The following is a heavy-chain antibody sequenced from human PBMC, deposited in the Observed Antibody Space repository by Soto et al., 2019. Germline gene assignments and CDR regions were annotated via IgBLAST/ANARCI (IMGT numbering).Heavy chain of an antibody. CDR3: ARGRSNSWYFDY. CDR1: GSTFTSYA. CDR2: ISAYNGNT. V-gene: IGHV1-18*01. Sequence: ASVKVSCKASGSTFTSYAMHWVRQAPGQRLEWMGWISAYNGNTNYAQKLQGRVTMTTDTSTSTAYMELGSLRSDDTAVYYCARGRSNSWYFDYWGQGTLVTVSS. J-gene: IGHJ4*02. D-gene: IGHD2-2*01.